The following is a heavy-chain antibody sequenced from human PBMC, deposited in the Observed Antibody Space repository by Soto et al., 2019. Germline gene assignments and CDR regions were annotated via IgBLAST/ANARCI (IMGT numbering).Heavy chain of an antibody. V-gene: IGHV1-8*01. J-gene: IGHJ3*02. Sequence: GASVKVSYKASGYTFTSYDINWVRQATGQGLEWMGWMNPNSGNTGYAQKFQGRVTMTRNTSISTAYMELSSLRSEDTAVYYCARGLGSYDYIWGSYRPSAFDIWGQGTMVTVSS. CDR1: GYTFTSYD. D-gene: IGHD3-16*02. CDR3: ARGLGSYDYIWGSYRPSAFDI. CDR2: MNPNSGNT.